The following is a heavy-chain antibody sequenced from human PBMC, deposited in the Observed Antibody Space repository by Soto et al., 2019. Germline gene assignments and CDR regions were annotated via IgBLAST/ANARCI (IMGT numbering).Heavy chain of an antibody. CDR3: ARVRRSSGYYYGY. CDR2: INPSGGST. Sequence: ASVKVSCKASGYTFTSYYIHWVRQAPGQGLEWMGIINPSGGSTSYAQKFQGRVTMTRDTSTSTVYMELYSLRSEDTAVYYCARVRRSSGYYYGYWGQGTPVTAPQ. V-gene: IGHV1-46*01. D-gene: IGHD3-22*01. CDR1: GYTFTSYY. J-gene: IGHJ4*02.